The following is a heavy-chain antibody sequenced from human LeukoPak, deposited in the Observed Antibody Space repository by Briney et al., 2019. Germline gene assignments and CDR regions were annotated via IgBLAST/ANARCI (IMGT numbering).Heavy chain of an antibody. V-gene: IGHV4-34*01. CDR3: ARPIRLRYFDWSPSDAFDI. D-gene: IGHD3-9*01. Sequence: SETLSLTCAVYGGSFSGYYWSWIRQPPGKGLEWIGEINHSGSTNYNPSLKSRVTISVDTSKNQFSLKLSSVTAADTAVYYCARPIRLRYFDWSPSDAFDIWGQGTMVTVSS. CDR1: GGSFSGYY. J-gene: IGHJ3*02. CDR2: INHSGST.